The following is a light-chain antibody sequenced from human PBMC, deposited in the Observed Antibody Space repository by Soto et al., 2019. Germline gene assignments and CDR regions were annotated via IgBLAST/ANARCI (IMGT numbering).Light chain of an antibody. J-gene: IGKJ3*01. V-gene: IGKV3-20*01. CDR1: QSVSRNY. CDR2: GAS. CDR3: QQYGTSPPT. Sequence: EIGLTQSPGTLSLSPGERATLSCRASQSVSRNYLDWYQQKPGQAPRLLIYGASSRATDIPDRFSVSGSGTDFTLIVSRLEPEDFAVYVCQQYGTSPPTFGPGTKVDIK.